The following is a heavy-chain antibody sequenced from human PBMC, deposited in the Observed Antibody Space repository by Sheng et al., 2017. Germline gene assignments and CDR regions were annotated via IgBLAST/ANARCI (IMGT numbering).Heavy chain of an antibody. D-gene: IGHD3-9*01. CDR2: ISNDGSNI. CDR3: ADTSVNFAILTGYFFH. CDR1: GFTFTSYA. Sequence: QVQLVESGGGVVQPGRSLRLSCETSGFTFTSYAMHWVRQAPGKGLEWVASISNDGSNIYYADSVKGRFTISRDNSKNTLYLQMSSLRVEDTAVYYCADTSVNFAILTGYFFHWGQGTLVTVPS. J-gene: IGHJ1*01. V-gene: IGHV3-30*04.